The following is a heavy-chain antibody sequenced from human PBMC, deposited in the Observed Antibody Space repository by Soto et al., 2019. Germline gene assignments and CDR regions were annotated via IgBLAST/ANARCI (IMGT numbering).Heavy chain of an antibody. Sequence: PGGSMRLSCAAAGFPFISYSRNWVRKAPGKGLEWVSYISSSSSTIYYADSVKGRFTISRDNAKNSLYLQMNSLRAEDTAVYYCARDKYSSGDTLDYWGQGTLVTVSS. J-gene: IGHJ4*02. CDR2: ISSSSSTI. CDR3: ARDKYSSGDTLDY. CDR1: GFPFISYS. V-gene: IGHV3-48*04. D-gene: IGHD6-19*01.